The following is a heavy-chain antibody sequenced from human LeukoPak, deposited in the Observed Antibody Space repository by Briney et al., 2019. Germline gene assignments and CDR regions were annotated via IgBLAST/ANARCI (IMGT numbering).Heavy chain of an antibody. V-gene: IGHV3-48*01. D-gene: IGHD1-14*01. Sequence: GGSLRLSCEASGFSLSSWSMSWLRHRPGKGLEWVSYISSSGYSIYYAHSVKGRFTISRDSSKNSLLLQISILRAQGPAGVYFARYNRGLLVNYDLWRQASMVTV. CDR3: ARYNRGLLVNYDL. CDR1: GFSLSSWS. J-gene: IGHJ4*02. CDR2: ISSSGYSI.